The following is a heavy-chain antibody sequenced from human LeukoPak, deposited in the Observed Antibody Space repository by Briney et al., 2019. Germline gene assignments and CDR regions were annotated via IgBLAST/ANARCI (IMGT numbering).Heavy chain of an antibody. CDR2: SYYSGGT. J-gene: IGHJ4*02. Sequence: PSQTLPLTCTISGVSLTSGDFYWSWIRQPPGKGLEWVGFSYYSGGTYYNPSLKSRVTISLDTSKNRFSLRLTSVTAADTAVYYCAGCGDFDYWGQGTLVTVSS. CDR1: GVSLTSGDFY. V-gene: IGHV4-30-4*01. CDR3: AGCGDFDY. D-gene: IGHD4-17*01.